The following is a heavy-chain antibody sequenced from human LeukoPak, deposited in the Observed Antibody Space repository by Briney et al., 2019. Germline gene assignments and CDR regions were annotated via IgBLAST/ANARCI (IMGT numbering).Heavy chain of an antibody. V-gene: IGHV4-34*01. CDR2: INHSGST. CDR1: GGSFSGYY. D-gene: IGHD2-2*01. Sequence: SETLSLTCAVYGGSFSGYYRSWIRQPPGKGLEWIGEINHSGSTNYNPSLKSRVTISVDTSKNQFSLKLSSVTAADTAVYYCARGLRYCSSTSCLAWFDPWGQGTLVTVSS. CDR3: ARGLRYCSSTSCLAWFDP. J-gene: IGHJ5*02.